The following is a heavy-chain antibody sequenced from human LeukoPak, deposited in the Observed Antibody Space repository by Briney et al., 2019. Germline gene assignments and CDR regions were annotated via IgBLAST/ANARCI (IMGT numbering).Heavy chain of an antibody. Sequence: GGSLRLSCAVSGFTFSSYSMNWVRQAPGKGLEWVSSISSRSSYIYYADSVKGRFTISRDNAKNSLYLQMNSLRAEDTAVYYCARGADSSGYYQFDYWGQGALVTVSS. V-gene: IGHV3-21*01. CDR1: GFTFSSYS. CDR2: ISSRSSYI. CDR3: ARGADSSGYYQFDY. D-gene: IGHD3-22*01. J-gene: IGHJ4*02.